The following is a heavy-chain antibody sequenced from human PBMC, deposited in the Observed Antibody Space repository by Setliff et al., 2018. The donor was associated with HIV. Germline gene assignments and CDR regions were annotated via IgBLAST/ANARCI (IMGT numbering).Heavy chain of an antibody. V-gene: IGHV3-21*01. CDR1: GFTFSTFS. Sequence: GGSLRLSCAASGFTFSTFSMSWVRQAPGKGLEWVSSITSRSADIYYADSVRGRFTISRDNARNSLLLQMNSLRADDTAVYYCARFCSGGSCPDSWGQGTLVTVSS. CDR2: ITSRSADI. D-gene: IGHD2-15*01. J-gene: IGHJ5*01. CDR3: ARFCSGGSCPDS.